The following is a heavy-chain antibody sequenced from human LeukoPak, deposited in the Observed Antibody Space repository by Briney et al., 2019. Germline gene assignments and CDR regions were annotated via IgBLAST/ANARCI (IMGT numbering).Heavy chain of an antibody. CDR1: GFTFSSYS. V-gene: IGHV3-21*01. CDR2: ISSSSSYI. CDR3: ASSAYDYVWGSYRYYFDY. D-gene: IGHD3-16*02. J-gene: IGHJ4*02. Sequence: GGSLRLSCAASGFTFSSYSMNWVRQAPGKGLEWVSSISSSSSYIYYADSVKGRFTISRDNAKNSLYLQMNSLRAEDMAVYYCASSAYDYVWGSYRYYFDYWGQGTRVTVSS.